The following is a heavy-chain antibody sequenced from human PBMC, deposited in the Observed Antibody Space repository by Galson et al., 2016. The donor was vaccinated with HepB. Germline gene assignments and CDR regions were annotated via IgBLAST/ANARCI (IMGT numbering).Heavy chain of an antibody. Sequence: SLRLSCATSGFIFDNYAMHWVRQIPGKGLEWVSGISSNSGDTGYADFVKGRFIISRDNAKNSLYLQMNSLRSEDAAFHYCAKGGGGYRDFWGGYFDFWGQGTPVTVSS. D-gene: IGHD3-3*01. CDR2: ISSNSGDT. J-gene: IGHJ5*01. V-gene: IGHV3-9*01. CDR1: GFIFDNYA. CDR3: AKGGGGYRDFWGGYFDF.